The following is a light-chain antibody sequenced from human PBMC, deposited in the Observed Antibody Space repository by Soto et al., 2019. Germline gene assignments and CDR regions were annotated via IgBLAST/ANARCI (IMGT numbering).Light chain of an antibody. Sequence: QSALTQPASVSGSPGQSITISCTGTSSDVGGYNYVSWYQQHPGKAPKVIIYEVSNRPSGVSNRFFASKSGNTASLTISGLQAEDEADYYCSSYTSTSILLFGGGTKVTVL. V-gene: IGLV2-14*01. CDR3: SSYTSTSILL. CDR1: SSDVGGYNY. CDR2: EVS. J-gene: IGLJ2*01.